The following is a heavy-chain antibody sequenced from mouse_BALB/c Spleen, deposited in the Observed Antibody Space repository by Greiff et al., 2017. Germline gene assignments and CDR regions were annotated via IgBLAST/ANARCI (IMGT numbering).Heavy chain of an antibody. Sequence: QVQLQQSGAELVRPGSSVKISCKASGYAFSSYWMNWVKQRPGQGLEWIGQIYPGDGDTNYNGKFTGKATLTADKSSSTAYMQLSSLTSEDSAVYFCARLIMITTDFDVWGAGTTVTVSS. CDR1: GYAFSSYW. CDR2: IYPGDGDT. D-gene: IGHD2-4*01. CDR3: ARLIMITTDFDV. V-gene: IGHV1-80*01. J-gene: IGHJ1*01.